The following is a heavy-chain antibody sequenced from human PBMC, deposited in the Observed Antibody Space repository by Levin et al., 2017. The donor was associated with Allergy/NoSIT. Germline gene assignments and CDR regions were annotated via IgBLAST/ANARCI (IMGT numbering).Heavy chain of an antibody. CDR3: ASNPGIAAAGTNGPDY. J-gene: IGHJ4*02. CDR2: IIPILGIA. CDR1: GGTFSSYA. Sequence: SVKVSCKASGGTFSSYAISWVRQAPGQGLEWMGRIIPILGIANYAQKFQGRVTITADKSTSTAYMELSSLRSEDTAVYYCASNPGIAAAGTNGPDYWGQGTLVTVSS. V-gene: IGHV1-69*04. D-gene: IGHD6-13*01.